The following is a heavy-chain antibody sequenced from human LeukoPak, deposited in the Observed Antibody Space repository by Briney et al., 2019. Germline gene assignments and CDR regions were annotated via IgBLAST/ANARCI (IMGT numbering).Heavy chain of an antibody. J-gene: IGHJ4*02. D-gene: IGHD5-12*01. CDR3: ASFDSGYDSGIDY. CDR1: GGSLSSYY. CDR2: IYTSGST. Sequence: SETLSLTCTVSGGSLSSYYWSWLRQPAGKGLEWIGRIYTSGSTNYNPSLKSRVTMSVDTSKNQFSLKLSSVTAADTAVYYCASFDSGYDSGIDYWGQGTLVTVSS. V-gene: IGHV4-4*07.